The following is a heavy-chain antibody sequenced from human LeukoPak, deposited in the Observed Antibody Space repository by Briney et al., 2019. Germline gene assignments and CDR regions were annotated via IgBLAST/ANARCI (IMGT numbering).Heavy chain of an antibody. CDR3: ARDRDELPIDY. CDR1: GGTFSSYA. Sequence: ASVKVSCKASGGTFSSYAISWVRQAPGQGLEWMGWISAYNGNTNYAQKLQGRVTMTTDTSTSTAYMELRSLRSDDTAVYYCARDRDELPIDYWGQGTLVTVSS. J-gene: IGHJ4*02. D-gene: IGHD1-26*01. V-gene: IGHV1-18*01. CDR2: ISAYNGNT.